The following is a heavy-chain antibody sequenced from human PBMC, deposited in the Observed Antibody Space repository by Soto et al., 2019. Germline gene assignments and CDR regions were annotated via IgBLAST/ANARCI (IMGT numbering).Heavy chain of an antibody. CDR2: IYYSGST. CDR3: AGTRGYCSGGSCPTVVDY. CDR1: GGSISSYY. Sequence: QVQLQESGPGLVKPSETLSLTGTVSGGSISSYYWSWIRQPPGKGLEWIGYIYYSGSTNYNPSLKSRVTISVDTSKNQFSLKLSSVTAADTAVYYCAGTRGYCSGGSCPTVVDYWGQGTLVTVSS. J-gene: IGHJ4*02. V-gene: IGHV4-59*01. D-gene: IGHD2-15*01.